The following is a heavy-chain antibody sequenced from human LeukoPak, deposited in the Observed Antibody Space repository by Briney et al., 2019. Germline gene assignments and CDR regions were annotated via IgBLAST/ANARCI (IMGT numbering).Heavy chain of an antibody. CDR2: ISSNSATM. V-gene: IGHV3-48*01. CDR1: GFTVSSNY. D-gene: IGHD6-19*01. J-gene: IGHJ6*02. Sequence: PGGSLRLSCAASGFTVSSNYMSWVRQAPGKGLEWLSFISSNSATMYYADSVKGRFTISRDNAKNSLFLQMNSLRAEDTAVYYCARASPPGIAVSTYGMDVWGQGTTVTVSS. CDR3: ARASPPGIAVSTYGMDV.